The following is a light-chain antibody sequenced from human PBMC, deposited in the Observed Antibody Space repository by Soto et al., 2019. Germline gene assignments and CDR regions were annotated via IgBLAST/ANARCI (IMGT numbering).Light chain of an antibody. CDR2: KAS. V-gene: IGKV1-5*03. J-gene: IGKJ1*01. CDR3: QQYNSYSWT. CDR1: QSISSW. Sequence: DIQMTQSPSTLSASVGDRVTITCRASQSISSWLAWYQQKPGKAPKLVIYKASSLESGVPSRFSGSGSGTEFTLTISSLQPDDFATYYCQQYNSYSWTFGQGTKVELK.